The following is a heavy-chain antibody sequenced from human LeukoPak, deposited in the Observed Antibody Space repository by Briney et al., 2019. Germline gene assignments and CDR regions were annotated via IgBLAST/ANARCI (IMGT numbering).Heavy chain of an antibody. V-gene: IGHV3-30*18. J-gene: IGHJ4*02. CDR3: AKRFSSSSEIDY. CDR2: ISYDGSNK. CDR1: GFTFSNYG. D-gene: IGHD6-6*01. Sequence: GGSLRLSCAASGFTFSNYGMHWVRQAPGKGLEWVAVISYDGSNKYYVDSVKGRFTISRDNSNNTLYLQMSSLRAEDTAVYYCAKRFSSSSEIDYWGQGTLVTVSS.